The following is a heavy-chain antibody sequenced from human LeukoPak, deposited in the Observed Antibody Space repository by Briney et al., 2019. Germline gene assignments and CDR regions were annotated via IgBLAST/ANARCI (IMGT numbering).Heavy chain of an antibody. CDR3: ARSDQLKWFGDPRRPYYYGMDV. CDR1: GFTFSNYS. D-gene: IGHD3-10*01. J-gene: IGHJ6*02. V-gene: IGHV3-21*01. Sequence: PGGSLRLSCAASGFTFSNYSINWVRQAPGKGLEWVSSISSSSSYIYYADSVKGRFTISRDNAKNSLYLLMNSLRAEDTAVYYCARSDQLKWFGDPRRPYYYGMDVWGQGTTVTVSS. CDR2: ISSSSSYI.